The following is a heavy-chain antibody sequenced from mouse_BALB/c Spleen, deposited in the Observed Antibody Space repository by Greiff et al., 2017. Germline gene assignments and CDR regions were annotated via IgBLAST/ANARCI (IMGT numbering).Heavy chain of an antibody. CDR1: GFTFSSYA. J-gene: IGHJ4*01. V-gene: IGHV5-9-4*01. Sequence: EVHLVESGGGLVKPGGSLKLSCAASGFTFSSYAMSWVRQSPEKRLEWVAEISSGGSYTYYPDTVTGRFTISRDNAKNTLYLEMSSLRSEDTAMYYCATFYYCGSRPLSWDYWGQGTSVTVSS. CDR3: ATFYYCGSRPLSWDY. CDR2: ISSGGSYT. D-gene: IGHD1-1*01.